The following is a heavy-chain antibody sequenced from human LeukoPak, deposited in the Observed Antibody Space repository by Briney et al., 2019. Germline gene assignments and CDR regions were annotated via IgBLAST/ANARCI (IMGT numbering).Heavy chain of an antibody. D-gene: IGHD6-25*01. J-gene: IGHJ6*02. CDR2: INSDGSST. Sequence: GGSLRLSCAASGFTFSSYWMHWVRQAPGKGLVWVSRINSDGSSTSYADSVKGRFTISTDNAKNTLYLQMNSLRAEGTAVYYCTRARGWPATYYGMDVWGQGTTVTVSS. CDR1: GFTFSSYW. V-gene: IGHV3-74*01. CDR3: TRARGWPATYYGMDV.